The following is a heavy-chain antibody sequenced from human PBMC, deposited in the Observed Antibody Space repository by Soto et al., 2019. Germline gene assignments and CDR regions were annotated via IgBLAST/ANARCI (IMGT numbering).Heavy chain of an antibody. CDR2: MNPNSGNT. V-gene: IGHV1-8*01. J-gene: IGHJ6*04. D-gene: IGHD3-3*01. CDR1: GYTFTSYD. Sequence: ASVKVSCKASGYTFTSYDINWVRQATGQGLEWMGWMNPNSGNTGYAQKFQGRVTMTRNTSISTAYMELSSLRSEDTAVYYCARGRGGDYDFWSGYYNYYYYYGMEVWGEGTKVTVSS. CDR3: ARGRGGDYDFWSGYYNYYYYYGMEV.